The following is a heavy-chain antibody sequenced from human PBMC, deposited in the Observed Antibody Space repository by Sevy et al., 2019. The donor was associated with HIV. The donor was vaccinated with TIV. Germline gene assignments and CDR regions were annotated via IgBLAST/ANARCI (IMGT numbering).Heavy chain of an antibody. V-gene: IGHV3-48*02. D-gene: IGHD5-12*01. CDR2: ISSSSTTI. CDR1: GFTFSSCS. J-gene: IGHJ4*02. Sequence: GGSLRLSCAASGFTFSSCSMNWVRQAPGKGLEWVSYISSSSTTIYYADSVKGRFTISRDNAKNSLYLQMNSLRDEDTAVYYCARGYTGYDVGPLDYWGQGTLVTVSS. CDR3: ARGYTGYDVGPLDY.